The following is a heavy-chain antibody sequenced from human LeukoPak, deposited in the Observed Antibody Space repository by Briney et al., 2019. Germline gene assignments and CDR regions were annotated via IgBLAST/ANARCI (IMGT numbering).Heavy chain of an antibody. CDR3: AKDRAYITMIVVVTPLFQH. D-gene: IGHD3-22*01. V-gene: IGHV3-23*01. CDR1: GFTFSSYA. Sequence: GGFLRLSCAASGFTFSSYAMSWVRQAPGKGLEWVSAISGSGGSTYYADSVKGRFTISRDNSKNTLYLQMNSLRAEDTAVYYCAKDRAYITMIVVVTPLFQHWGQGTLVTVSS. CDR2: ISGSGGST. J-gene: IGHJ1*01.